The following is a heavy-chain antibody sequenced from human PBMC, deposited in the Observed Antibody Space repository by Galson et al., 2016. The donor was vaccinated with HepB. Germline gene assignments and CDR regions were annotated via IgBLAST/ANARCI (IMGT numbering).Heavy chain of an antibody. Sequence: SLRLSCAASGFTFKNFGMTWVRQAPGKGLEWVSTICGSCGDIDYADSVQGRFTISRDNSKNTLSLQMNSLRAGDTATYYCAIDPSHWVENPFALWGQGTLVTVSS. D-gene: IGHD2/OR15-2a*01. V-gene: IGHV3-23*01. CDR2: ICGSCGDI. J-gene: IGHJ4*02. CDR3: AIDPSHWVENPFAL. CDR1: GFTFKNFG.